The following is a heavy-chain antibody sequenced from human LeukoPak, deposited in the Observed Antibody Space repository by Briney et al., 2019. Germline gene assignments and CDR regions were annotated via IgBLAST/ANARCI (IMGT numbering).Heavy chain of an antibody. D-gene: IGHD5-18*01. CDR3: ARDCGYSYGTWGYYYYYYGMDV. Sequence: GASVKVSCKASGGTFISYAISWVRQAPGQGLEWMGRIIPILGIANYAQKFQGRVTITADKSTSTAYMELSSLRSEGTAVYYCARDCGYSYGTWGYYYYYYGMDVWGQGTTVTVSS. CDR1: GGTFISYA. J-gene: IGHJ6*02. CDR2: IIPILGIA. V-gene: IGHV1-69*04.